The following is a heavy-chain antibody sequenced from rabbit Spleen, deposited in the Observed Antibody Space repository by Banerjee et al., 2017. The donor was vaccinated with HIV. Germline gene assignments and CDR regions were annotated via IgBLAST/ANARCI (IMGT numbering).Heavy chain of an antibody. V-gene: IGHV1S47*01. J-gene: IGHJ4*01. CDR3: VRDAGAALYGYVDLNL. Sequence: QEQLVESGGGLVQPGGSLKLSCKASGFDFSVYGLSWVRQAPGKGLEWIGYIVPIFGVTYYANWVNGRFTISSHNAQNTLSLQLNSLTVADTATYFCVRDAGAALYGYVDLNLWGQGTLVTVS. D-gene: IGHD6-1*01. CDR2: IVPIFGVT. CDR1: GFDFSVYG.